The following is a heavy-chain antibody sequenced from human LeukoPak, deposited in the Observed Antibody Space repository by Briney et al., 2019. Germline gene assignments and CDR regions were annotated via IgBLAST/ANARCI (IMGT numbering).Heavy chain of an antibody. CDR2: IRRKTDGGTT. J-gene: IGHJ3*02. CDR1: GFTFSNAW. D-gene: IGHD5-18*01. V-gene: IGHV3-15*01. Sequence: GGSLRLSCAASGFTFSNAWMTWVRQAPGKGLEWVGRIRRKTDGGTTDYAAPVKGRFTISRDDSDTTLYLQMNSLKIEDTAVYYCTTEGYTYGYHSFDMWGQGTMVTVSS. CDR3: TTEGYTYGYHSFDM.